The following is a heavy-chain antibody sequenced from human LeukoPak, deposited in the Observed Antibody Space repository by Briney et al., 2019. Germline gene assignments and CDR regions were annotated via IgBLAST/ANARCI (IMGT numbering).Heavy chain of an antibody. Sequence: RPSETLSLTCTVSGGSISSSNYYWAWIRQPPGQGLEWIGSIYYRGNAYYNPSLKSRVTISVDTSKNQFSLSLSSVTAADTAVYYCARDLGGYPFFMDVWGRGTTVIVSS. CDR3: ARDLGGYPFFMDV. V-gene: IGHV4-39*07. CDR2: IYYRGNA. CDR1: GGSISSSNYY. J-gene: IGHJ6*03. D-gene: IGHD2-15*01.